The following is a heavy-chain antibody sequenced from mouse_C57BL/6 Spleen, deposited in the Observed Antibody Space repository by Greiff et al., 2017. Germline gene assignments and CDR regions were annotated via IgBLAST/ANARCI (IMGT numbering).Heavy chain of an antibody. CDR1: GYSITSGYY. J-gene: IGHJ3*01. Sequence: EVKLEESGPGLVKPSQSLSLTCSVTGYSITSGYYWNWIRQFPGNKLEWMGYISYDGSNNYNPSLKNRISITRDTSKNQFFLKLNSVTTEDTATYYCARDDDGYPAWFAYWGQGTLITVSA. D-gene: IGHD2-3*01. CDR3: ARDDDGYPAWFAY. CDR2: ISYDGSN. V-gene: IGHV3-6*01.